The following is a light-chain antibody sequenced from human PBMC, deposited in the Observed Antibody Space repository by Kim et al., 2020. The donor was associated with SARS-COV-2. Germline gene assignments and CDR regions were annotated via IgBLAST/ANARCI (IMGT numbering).Light chain of an antibody. Sequence: SPGERATRTCRASQRVSNNGAWYQQKPGQAPRLLICGASTRATGIPARFSVSGSGTEFTLTISSLQSEALGFYHCQQYDDWPPWTFGQGTKVDIK. CDR1: QRVSNN. V-gene: IGKV3-15*01. CDR2: GAS. CDR3: QQYDDWPPWT. J-gene: IGKJ1*01.